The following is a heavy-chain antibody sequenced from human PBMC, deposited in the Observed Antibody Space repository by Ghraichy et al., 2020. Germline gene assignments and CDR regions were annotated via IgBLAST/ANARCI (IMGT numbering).Heavy chain of an antibody. CDR3: ARESQSVGATMIH. D-gene: IGHD1-26*01. CDR2: IYHSGST. Sequence: SQTLSLTCTVSGYSISSGYYWGWIRQPPGKGLEWIGSIYHSGSTYYNPSLKSRVTISVDTSKNQFSLKLSSVTAADTAVYYCARESQSVGATMIHWGQGTLVTVSS. V-gene: IGHV4-38-2*02. CDR1: GYSISSGYY. J-gene: IGHJ4*02.